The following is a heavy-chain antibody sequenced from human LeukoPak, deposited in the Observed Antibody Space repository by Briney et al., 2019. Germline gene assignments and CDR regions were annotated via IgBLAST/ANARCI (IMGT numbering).Heavy chain of an antibody. CDR2: ISGSGGST. Sequence: PGGSLRLSCAASGFTFSSYVMTWVHQAPGKGLEWVSGISGSGGSTYYADSVKGRFTLSRDNSKNTLYLQMNGLRAEDTAVYYCAKHYSDGITWYFDLWGRGTLVTVSS. V-gene: IGHV3-23*01. CDR1: GFTFSSYV. D-gene: IGHD3-22*01. J-gene: IGHJ2*01. CDR3: AKHYSDGITWYFDL.